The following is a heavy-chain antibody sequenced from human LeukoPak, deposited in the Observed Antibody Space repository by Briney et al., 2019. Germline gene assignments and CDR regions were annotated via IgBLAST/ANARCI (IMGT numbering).Heavy chain of an antibody. CDR3: AKHGHRGTNRFAY. Sequence: GGSLRLSCAASGFTFNTYAMSWVRQAPGKGLEWVSVISISGGTYYADSVKGRVTIFRDSSKNPVFLQLNSLRVEDTAVYYCAKHGHRGTNRFAYWGQGTLVTASS. D-gene: IGHD1-26*01. V-gene: IGHV3-23*01. CDR2: ISISGGT. CDR1: GFTFNTYA. J-gene: IGHJ4*02.